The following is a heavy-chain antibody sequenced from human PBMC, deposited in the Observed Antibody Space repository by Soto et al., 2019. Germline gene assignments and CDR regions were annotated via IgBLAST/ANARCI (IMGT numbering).Heavy chain of an antibody. CDR3: ARGDMLVSAASYFDR. J-gene: IGHJ4*02. D-gene: IGHD3-10*01. CDR1: GGSVDRGGYY. V-gene: IGHV4-31*03. CDR2: ISYTGTP. Sequence: QVQLQESGPGLVKPSQTLSLTCSVSGGSVDRGGYYWSWIRHHPRKGLEWIGYISYTGTPHYNPSLKGRITISLHASKNQFSLSLTAVTAADTAVYFCARGDMLVSAASYFDRWGQGTLVAVSA.